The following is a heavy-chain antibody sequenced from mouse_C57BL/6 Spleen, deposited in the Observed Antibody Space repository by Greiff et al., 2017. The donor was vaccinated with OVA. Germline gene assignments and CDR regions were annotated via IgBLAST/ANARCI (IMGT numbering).Heavy chain of an antibody. J-gene: IGHJ2*01. V-gene: IGHV1-64*01. CDR1: GYTFTSYW. D-gene: IGHD1-1*01. CDR3: AREETGSSFYFDD. CDR2: IHPNSGST. Sequence: QVQLQQPGAELVKPGASVKLSCKASGYTFTSYWMHWVKPRPGQGLEWIGLIHPNSGSTNYHEKFTSKATLTVDKSSSTASMHLSSLTSEDSAVYYGAREETGSSFYFDDWGQGTTLTVSS.